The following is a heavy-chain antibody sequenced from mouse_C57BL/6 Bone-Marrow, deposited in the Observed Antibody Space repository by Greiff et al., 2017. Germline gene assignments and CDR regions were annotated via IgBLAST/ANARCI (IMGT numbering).Heavy chain of an antibody. CDR3: ARKLITSYYFDY. D-gene: IGHD1-1*01. CDR2: IYPSDSET. J-gene: IGHJ2*01. Sequence: QVQLQQPGAELVRPGSSVKLSCKASGYTFTSYWMDWVKQRPGQGLEWIGNIYPSDSETHYNQKFKDKATLTVDKSSITAYMQLSSLTSEDSAVYYCARKLITSYYFDYWGQGTTLTVSS. V-gene: IGHV1-61*01. CDR1: GYTFTSYW.